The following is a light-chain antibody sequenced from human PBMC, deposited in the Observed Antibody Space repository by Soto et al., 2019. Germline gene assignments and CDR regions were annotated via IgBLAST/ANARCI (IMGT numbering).Light chain of an antibody. Sequence: EIVLTQSPGTLSLSPGERATLSCRASQSVSSSYLAWYQQKPGQAPRLLIFGASRRATGIPDRFSGSGSGTNFTLTISRLEPEDFAVYYCQQRNSWPLTFGGGTTVEIK. CDR1: QSVSSSY. V-gene: IGKV3D-20*02. CDR3: QQRNSWPLT. J-gene: IGKJ4*01. CDR2: GAS.